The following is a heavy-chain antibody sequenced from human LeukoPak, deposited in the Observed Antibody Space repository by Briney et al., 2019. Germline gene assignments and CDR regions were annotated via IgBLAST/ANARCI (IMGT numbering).Heavy chain of an antibody. D-gene: IGHD6-6*01. Sequence: PGGSLRLSGAASGFTFSNYAMHWVRQAPGKGLEWVAVTSYDESNKYYADSVKGRFAISRDNSKKTLYLQMNSLRGEDTAVYYCARVVVSSSSDYFDYWGQGTLVIVSS. CDR1: GFTFSNYA. CDR3: ARVVVSSSSDYFDY. J-gene: IGHJ4*02. CDR2: TSYDESNK. V-gene: IGHV3-30*09.